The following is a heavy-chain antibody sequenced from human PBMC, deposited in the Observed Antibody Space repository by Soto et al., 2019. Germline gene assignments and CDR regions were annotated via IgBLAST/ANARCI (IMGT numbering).Heavy chain of an antibody. Sequence: GGSLRLSCAASGFTFSSYAMHWVRQAPGKGLEWAAVISYDGSNKYYADSVKGRFTISRDNSKNTLYLQMNSLRAEDTAVYYCASRPSERITIFGVVTEDYWGQGTLVTVSS. CDR1: GFTFSSYA. CDR3: ASRPSERITIFGVVTEDY. V-gene: IGHV3-30-3*01. CDR2: ISYDGSNK. J-gene: IGHJ4*02. D-gene: IGHD3-3*01.